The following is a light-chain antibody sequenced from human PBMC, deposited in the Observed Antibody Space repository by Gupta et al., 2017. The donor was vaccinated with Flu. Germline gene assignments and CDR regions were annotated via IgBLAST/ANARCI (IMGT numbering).Light chain of an antibody. J-gene: IGKJ5*01. CDR3: QQRDSTSIT. V-gene: IGKV1-39*01. Sequence: DIQMTQSPSSLSASVGDRVTITRRASQSISSYLNWYQQKPGKAPKLLIYAASRVQSGVPSRFSGSGSGTDFTLTISRRQPEDFATYYGQQRDSTSITFGQGTRLEIK. CDR2: AAS. CDR1: QSISSY.